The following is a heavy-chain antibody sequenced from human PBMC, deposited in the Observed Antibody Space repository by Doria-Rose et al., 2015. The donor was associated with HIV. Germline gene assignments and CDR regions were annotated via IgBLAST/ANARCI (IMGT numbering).Heavy chain of an antibody. V-gene: IGHV3-7*04. Sequence: WVATITPDGSENYYVDSVKGRFTISRDNAKNSLNLQMNSLRAEDTAVYYCARNLLEYYYDSSGFDFWGQGTLGNVSS. CDR2: ITPDGSEN. D-gene: IGHD3-22*01. CDR3: ARNLLEYYYDSSGFDF. J-gene: IGHJ4*02.